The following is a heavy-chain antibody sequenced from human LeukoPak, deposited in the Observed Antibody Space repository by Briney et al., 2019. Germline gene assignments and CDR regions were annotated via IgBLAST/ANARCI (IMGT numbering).Heavy chain of an antibody. J-gene: IGHJ5*02. CDR1: GYTFSNYW. CDR3: ARRIAVATYNWFDP. CDR2: IYPTDSNT. D-gene: IGHD6-19*01. Sequence: GESLKISCKGSGYTFSNYWIGWVRQMPGKGLEWMGIIYPTDSNTRYSPSFQGQVTISADKSISTAYLQWSSLKASDTAMYYCARRIAVATYNWFDPWGQGTLVTVSS. V-gene: IGHV5-51*01.